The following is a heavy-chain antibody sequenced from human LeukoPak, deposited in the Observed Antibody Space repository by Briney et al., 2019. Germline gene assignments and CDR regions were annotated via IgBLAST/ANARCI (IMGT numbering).Heavy chain of an antibody. D-gene: IGHD3-10*01. V-gene: IGHV3-23*01. J-gene: IGHJ4*02. CDR1: GLSFSSFA. Sequence: GGSLRLSCAASGLSFSSFAMSWVRQAPGKGLEWVSRISGSGDSTYYADSVKGRFTVSRDNAKNTLFLQMNSLRAEDTAVYFCARDVVLGSGSCASWGQGTLVTVSS. CDR3: ARDVVLGSGSCAS. CDR2: ISGSGDST.